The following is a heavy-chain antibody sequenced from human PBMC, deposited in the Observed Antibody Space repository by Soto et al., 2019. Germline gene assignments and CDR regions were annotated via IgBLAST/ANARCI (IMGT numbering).Heavy chain of an antibody. V-gene: IGHV3-30*18. CDR2: ISYDGSNK. CDR3: AKDYPMYYDYVWGSYRYPVGAFDY. J-gene: IGHJ4*02. D-gene: IGHD3-16*02. CDR1: GFTFSSYG. Sequence: QVQLVESGGGVVQPGRSLRLSCAASGFTFSSYGMHWVRQAPGKGLEWVAVISYDGSNKYYADSVKGRFTISRDNSKNTLXQQXNXPRAEDTAVYYCAKDYPMYYDYVWGSYRYPVGAFDYWGQGTLVTVSS.